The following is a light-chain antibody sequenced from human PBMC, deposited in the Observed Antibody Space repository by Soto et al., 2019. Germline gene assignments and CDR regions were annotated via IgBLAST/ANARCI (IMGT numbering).Light chain of an antibody. J-gene: IGKJ4*02. V-gene: IGKV1D-12*01. Sequence: DIQMTQTPSPVDTSVGARGTLTCRASQGISSSLGWYQQKPGKAPKLLIYAASSLQSGVPSRFSGSGSGTDFTLTISSLQPEDFATYYCQQTNSFPLTFGGGTKVDTK. CDR2: AAS. CDR1: QGISSS. CDR3: QQTNSFPLT.